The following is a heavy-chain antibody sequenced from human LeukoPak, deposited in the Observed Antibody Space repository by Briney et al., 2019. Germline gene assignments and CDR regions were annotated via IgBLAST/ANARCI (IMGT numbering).Heavy chain of an antibody. D-gene: IGHD2-2*01. CDR2: IYYSGST. J-gene: IGHJ4*02. CDR1: GGSTSSSSYY. V-gene: IGHV4-39*01. Sequence: SETLSLTCTVSGGSTSSSSYYWGWIRQPPGKGLEWIGSIYYSGSTYYNPSLKSRVTISVDTSKNQFSLKLSSVTAADTAVYYCARHRRYCSSTSCYALDYWGQGTLVTVSS. CDR3: ARHRRYCSSTSCYALDY.